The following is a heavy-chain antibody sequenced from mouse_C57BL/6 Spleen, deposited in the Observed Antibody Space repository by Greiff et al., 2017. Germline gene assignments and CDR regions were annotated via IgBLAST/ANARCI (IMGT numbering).Heavy chain of an antibody. V-gene: IGHV1-80*01. Sequence: QVQLKQSGAELVKPGASVKISCKASGYAFSSYWMNWVKQRPGKGLEWIGQIYPGDGDTNSNGKFKGKATLTADKSSSTAYMQLSSLTSEDSAVYFCASPYYYGSRWFAYWGQGTLVTVSA. CDR3: ASPYYYGSRWFAY. D-gene: IGHD1-1*01. CDR2: IYPGDGDT. CDR1: GYAFSSYW. J-gene: IGHJ3*01.